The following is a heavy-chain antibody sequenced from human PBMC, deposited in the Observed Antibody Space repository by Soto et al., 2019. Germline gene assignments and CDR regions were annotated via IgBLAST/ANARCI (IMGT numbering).Heavy chain of an antibody. CDR1: GFTSSNFE. J-gene: IGHJ4*02. D-gene: IGHD6-19*01. CDR3: VGSSGWIYDY. CDR2: INTAGSTK. V-gene: IGHV3-48*03. Sequence: HLGGSLRLSCAASGFTSSNFEMHWVRQAPGKGLEWVSYINTAGSTKYYAESVKGRFTISRDNARNSLFLQMNSLRAEDTAVYYCVGSSGWIYDYWGQGTLVTVSS.